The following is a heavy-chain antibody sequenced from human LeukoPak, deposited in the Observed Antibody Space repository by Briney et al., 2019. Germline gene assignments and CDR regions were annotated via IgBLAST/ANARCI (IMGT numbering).Heavy chain of an antibody. CDR1: GFTFSSYE. CDR3: ARDRDEERAFDI. J-gene: IGHJ3*02. D-gene: IGHD3-10*01. CDR2: ISSSGSNI. Sequence: PGGSLRLSCAASGFTFSSYEMNWVRQAPGKGLEWVSYISSSGSNIYYADSVKGRFTISRDNAKNSLYLQMNSLRAEDTAVYYCARDRDEERAFDIWGQGTMVTVSS. V-gene: IGHV3-48*03.